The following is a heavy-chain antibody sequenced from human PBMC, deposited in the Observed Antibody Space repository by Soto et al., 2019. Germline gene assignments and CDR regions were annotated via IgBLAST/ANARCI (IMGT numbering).Heavy chain of an antibody. J-gene: IGHJ3*02. CDR1: GFTFSSYA. CDR3: ARERLCFGEFDAFDI. Sequence: QVQLVESGGGVVQPGRSLRLSCAASGFTFSSYAMHWVRQAPGKGLEWVAVISYDGSNKYYADSVKGRFTISRDNSKNTLYLQMNSLRAEDKAVYYCARERLCFGEFDAFDIWGQGTMVTVSS. V-gene: IGHV3-30-3*01. CDR2: ISYDGSNK. D-gene: IGHD3-10*01.